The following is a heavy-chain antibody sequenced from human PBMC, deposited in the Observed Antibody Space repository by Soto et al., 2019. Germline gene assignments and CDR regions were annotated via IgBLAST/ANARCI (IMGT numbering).Heavy chain of an antibody. D-gene: IGHD3-16*01. J-gene: IGHJ3*02. Sequence: GGSLRLSCAASGFTFSSYAMHWVRQAPGKGLEYVSAISSNGGSTYYANSVKGRFTISRDNSKNTLYLQMGSLRAEDMAVYYCALWGTPLAFDIWGQGTMVTVSS. CDR1: GFTFSSYA. CDR2: ISSNGGST. CDR3: ALWGTPLAFDI. V-gene: IGHV3-64*01.